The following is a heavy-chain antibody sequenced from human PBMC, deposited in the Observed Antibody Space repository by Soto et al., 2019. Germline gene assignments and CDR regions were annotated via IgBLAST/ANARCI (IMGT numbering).Heavy chain of an antibody. V-gene: IGHV1-69*13. J-gene: IGHJ6*02. Sequence: SVKVSCKASGGTFSSYAISWVRQAPGQGLEWMGGIIPIFGTANYAQKFQGRVTITADESTSTAYMELSSLRSEDTAVYYCARDGGRLREFNIYYGMDVWGQGTTGTV. CDR2: IIPIFGTA. D-gene: IGHD3-10*01. CDR1: GGTFSSYA. CDR3: ARDGGRLREFNIYYGMDV.